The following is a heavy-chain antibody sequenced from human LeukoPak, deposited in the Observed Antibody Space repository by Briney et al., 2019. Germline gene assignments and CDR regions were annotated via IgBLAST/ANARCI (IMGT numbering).Heavy chain of an antibody. CDR2: IRHDGTND. D-gene: IGHD3-9*01. CDR3: VNLDWDTGFDY. J-gene: IGHJ4*02. V-gene: IGHV3-30*02. CDR1: GFTFSGYG. Sequence: PGGSLRLSCVASGFTFSGYGMHWVRQAPGKGLEWVAFIRHDGTNDHYADSVQGRFTISRDNSKTTLYLEMNSLRAEDTAVYYCVNLDWDTGFDYWGQGTLVTVSS.